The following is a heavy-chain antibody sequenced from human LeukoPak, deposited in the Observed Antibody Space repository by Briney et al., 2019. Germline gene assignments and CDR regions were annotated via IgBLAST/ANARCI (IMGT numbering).Heavy chain of an antibody. Sequence: ASVKVSCKASGYTCTSYDINWVRQATGQGLEWMGWMNPNSGNTGYAQKFQGRVTITRNTSISTAYMELSSLRSEDTAVYYCARVSSSWYYYYYYMDVWGKGTTVTVSS. D-gene: IGHD6-13*01. J-gene: IGHJ6*03. CDR3: ARVSSSWYYYYYYMDV. CDR2: MNPNSGNT. V-gene: IGHV1-8*03. CDR1: GYTCTSYD.